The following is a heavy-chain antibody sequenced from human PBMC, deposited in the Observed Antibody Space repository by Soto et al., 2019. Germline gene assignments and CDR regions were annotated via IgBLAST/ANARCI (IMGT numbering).Heavy chain of an antibody. Sequence: QVQLQESGPGLVRPSGALSVTCAVSGDSIRRSHWWSWVRQSPGKGLEWIGEISHSGITNYNPSLKSRVTISGDKSKNQLSRKLTSVIAADTAVYYCARVRYDRSGFDHWGQGTLVSVSS. J-gene: IGHJ4*02. CDR2: ISHSGIT. CDR3: ARVRYDRSGFDH. V-gene: IGHV4-4*02. D-gene: IGHD3-22*01. CDR1: GDSIRRSHW.